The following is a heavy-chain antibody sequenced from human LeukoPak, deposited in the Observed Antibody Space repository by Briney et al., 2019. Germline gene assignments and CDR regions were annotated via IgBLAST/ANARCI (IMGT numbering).Heavy chain of an antibody. Sequence: SETLSLTCTVSGASITSYYWRWMRQPPGKGLEWVGYIYYSGITNSNPSIKSRVTISVDTSRNLFSLKLSSVTAADTAVYYRARGMTTVTHWGQGTLVTVSS. V-gene: IGHV4-59*08. J-gene: IGHJ4*02. CDR3: ARGMTTVTH. CDR2: IYYSGIT. CDR1: GASITSYY. D-gene: IGHD4-11*01.